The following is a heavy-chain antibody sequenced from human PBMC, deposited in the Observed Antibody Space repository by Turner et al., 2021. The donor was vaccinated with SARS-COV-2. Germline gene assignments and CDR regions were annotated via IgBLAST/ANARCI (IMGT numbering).Heavy chain of an antibody. Sequence: EVQLVESGGGLVKPGGSLILSCAASGFTFSSYTLDWVRQAPGKGLEWVSSISRSSSYIYYADSVKGRFTISRDNAKNSLYLQMNSLRAEDTAVFYCARQGDYYDSSGYYPDAFDIWGQGTMVTVSS. CDR1: GFTFSSYT. J-gene: IGHJ3*02. CDR2: ISRSSSYI. V-gene: IGHV3-21*01. D-gene: IGHD3-22*01. CDR3: ARQGDYYDSSGYYPDAFDI.